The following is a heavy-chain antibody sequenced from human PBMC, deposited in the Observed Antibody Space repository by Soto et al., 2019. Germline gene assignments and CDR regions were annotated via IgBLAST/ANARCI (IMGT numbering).Heavy chain of an antibody. J-gene: IGHJ6*02. CDR3: ARDYMVRGVIKSYYYYGVDV. D-gene: IGHD3-10*01. CDR2: ISYDGSNR. V-gene: IGHV3-30-3*01. Sequence: PGGSLRLSCAASGFTFSSYAMHWVRQAPGKGLEWVAVISYDGSNRYYADSVKGRFTISRDNSKNTLYLQMNSLRAEDTAVYYCARDYMVRGVIKSYYYYGVDVWGQGTTVTVSS. CDR1: GFTFSSYA.